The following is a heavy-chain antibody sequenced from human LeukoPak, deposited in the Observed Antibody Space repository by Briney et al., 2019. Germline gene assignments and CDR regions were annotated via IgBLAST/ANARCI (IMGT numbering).Heavy chain of an antibody. Sequence: GGSLRLSCAASGFTFSGYSMNWVRQAPGKGLEWVSHITASGTAMFYADSVKGRFTISRDNAKNSLYLQMSSLRDEDTAVYYCASSGSYRFDYWGQGTLVTVSS. CDR1: GFTFSGYS. J-gene: IGHJ4*02. D-gene: IGHD1-26*01. CDR2: ITASGTAM. CDR3: ASSGSYRFDY. V-gene: IGHV3-48*02.